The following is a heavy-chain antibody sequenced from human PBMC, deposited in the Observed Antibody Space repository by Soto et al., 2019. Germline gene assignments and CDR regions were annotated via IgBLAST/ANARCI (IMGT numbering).Heavy chain of an antibody. D-gene: IGHD3-3*01. V-gene: IGHV3-21*01. CDR1: GLTFSSSS. J-gene: IGHJ6*02. CDR2: ISSSSSSI. CDR3: ARNYDIWSGSYGSQYHYVMDV. Sequence: PGGSLRLSCPASGLTFSSSSMNWVRQDPGKGLEWVSGISSSSSSIYYADSVKGRFTISRDNAKNSLYLQTNSLRAEDTAVYYCARNYDIWSGSYGSQYHYVMDVWGQGTTVTVSS.